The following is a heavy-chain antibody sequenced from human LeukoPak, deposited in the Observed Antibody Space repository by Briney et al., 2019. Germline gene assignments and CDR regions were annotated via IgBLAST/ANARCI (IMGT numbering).Heavy chain of an antibody. J-gene: IGHJ4*02. CDR1: GGSISSSSYY. Sequence: SETLPLTCTVSGGSISSSSYYWGWIRQPPGKGLEWIGSIYYSGSTYYNPSLKSRVTISVDTSKSQFSLKLSSVTAADTAVYYCARQPRYAPEFDYWGQGTLVTVSS. V-gene: IGHV4-39*01. CDR2: IYYSGST. D-gene: IGHD3-9*01. CDR3: ARQPRYAPEFDY.